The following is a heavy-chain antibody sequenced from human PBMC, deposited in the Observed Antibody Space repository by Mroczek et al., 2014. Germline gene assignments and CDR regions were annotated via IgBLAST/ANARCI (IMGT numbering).Heavy chain of an antibody. J-gene: IGHJ5*02. V-gene: IGHV4-34*01. CDR3: ARGCLRQDCSSTSCWNRWFDP. CDR1: GSVQWLL. D-gene: IGHD2-2*01. CDR2: SIIWKX. Sequence: LQESGGRAXCKPSGDPVPHLRCLCGSVQWLLLELDPPAPTEGAWSGLGKSIIWKXQLQPSLKSRVTISVDTSKNQXSLKLSSVTAADTAVYYCARGCLRQDCSSTSCWNRWFDPWGQGTLVTVSS.